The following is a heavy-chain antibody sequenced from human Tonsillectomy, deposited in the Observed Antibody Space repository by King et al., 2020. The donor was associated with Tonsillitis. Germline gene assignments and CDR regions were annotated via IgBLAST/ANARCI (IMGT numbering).Heavy chain of an antibody. CDR3: ARDRPDWGDWYFDL. CDR1: GGSISSHY. V-gene: IGHV4-59*11. Sequence: QVQLQESGPGLVKPSETLSLTCTASGGSISSHYWSWIRQPPGKGLEWIGFISDRGGTNYSPSLKSPVTISMDTSKNQISLILSSVTAADTAVYYCARDRPDWGDWYFDLWGRGTLVTVSS. CDR2: ISDRGGT. J-gene: IGHJ2*01. D-gene: IGHD7-27*01.